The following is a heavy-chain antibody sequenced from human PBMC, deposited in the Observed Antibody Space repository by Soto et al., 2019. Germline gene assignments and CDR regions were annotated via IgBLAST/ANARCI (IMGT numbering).Heavy chain of an antibody. Sequence: QVQLQESGPGLVKPSGTLSLTCAVSGGSISSSNWWSWVRQPPGKGLAWIGEIYHSGSTNYNPSLKCRVTISVDKSKNQFSLKLSSVTAADTAVYYCARVPYATHHLYSSGSYYYYYYGMDVWGQGTTVTVSS. CDR1: GGSISSSNW. CDR2: IYHSGST. V-gene: IGHV4-4*02. CDR3: ARVPYATHHLYSSGSYYYYYYGMDV. J-gene: IGHJ6*02. D-gene: IGHD6-19*01.